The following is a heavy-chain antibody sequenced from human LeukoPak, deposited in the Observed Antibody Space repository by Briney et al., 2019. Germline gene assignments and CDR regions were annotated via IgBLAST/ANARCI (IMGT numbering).Heavy chain of an antibody. D-gene: IGHD6-19*01. CDR1: GFTFGDYA. J-gene: IGHJ4*02. V-gene: IGHV3-49*03. CDR3: TRGMSSGWGYYFDY. Sequence: PGGSLRLSCTASGFTFGDYAMSWFRQAPGKGLEWVGFIRSKAYGGTTEYAASVKGRFTISRDDSKSIAYLQMNSLKTEDTAVYYCTRGMSSGWGYYFDYWGQGTLVTVSS. CDR2: IRSKAYGGTT.